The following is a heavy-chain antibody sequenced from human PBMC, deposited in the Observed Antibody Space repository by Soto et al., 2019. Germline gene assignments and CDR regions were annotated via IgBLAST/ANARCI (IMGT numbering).Heavy chain of an antibody. J-gene: IGHJ4*02. V-gene: IGHV3-11*06. CDR1: GFTFSDYY. CDR3: AGAWTTGGVVPPDY. D-gene: IGHD4-4*01. Sequence: QVQLVESGGGLVKPGGSLRLSCAASGFTFSDYYMSWIRQAPGKGLEWVSYISSSSSYTNYADSVKGRFTISRDNAKNSLYLQMNSLRAEDTAVYYCAGAWTTGGVVPPDYWGQGTLVTVSS. CDR2: ISSSSSYT.